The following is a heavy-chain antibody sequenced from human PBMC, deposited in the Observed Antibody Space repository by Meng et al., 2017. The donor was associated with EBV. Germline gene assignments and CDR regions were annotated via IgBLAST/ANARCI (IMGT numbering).Heavy chain of an antibody. J-gene: IGHJ5*02. CDR1: GYTFTGYY. CDR3: AKGADLAAAGTFWFDP. D-gene: IGHD6-13*01. V-gene: IGHV1-2*06. CDR2: INPNSGGT. Sequence: QVLLVQSGAEVNKPGASVKVSCKASGYTFTGYYMHWVRQAPGQGLEWMGRINPNSGGTNYAQKFQGRVTMTRDTSISTAYMELSRLRSDDTAVYYCAKGADLAAAGTFWFDPWGQGTLVTVSS.